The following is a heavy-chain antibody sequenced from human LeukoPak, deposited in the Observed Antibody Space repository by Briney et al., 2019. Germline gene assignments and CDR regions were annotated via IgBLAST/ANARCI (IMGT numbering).Heavy chain of an antibody. Sequence: PSETLSLTCTVSGGSISSYYWSWIRQPPGKGLEWIGYIYYSGSTNYNPSPKSRVTISVDTSKNQFSLKLSSVTAADTAVYYCATQIDSSGYYSYWGQGTLVTVSS. J-gene: IGHJ4*02. CDR1: GGSISSYY. D-gene: IGHD3-22*01. V-gene: IGHV4-59*01. CDR3: ATQIDSSGYYSY. CDR2: IYYSGST.